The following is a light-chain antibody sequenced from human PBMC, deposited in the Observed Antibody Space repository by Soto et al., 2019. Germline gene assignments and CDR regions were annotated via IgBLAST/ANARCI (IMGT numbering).Light chain of an antibody. CDR2: RDY. CDR1: NIGNKN. V-gene: IGLV3-9*01. CDR3: QVWDGNTVV. Sequence: YELTQPLSVSVALGRTASLTCGGNNIGNKNVHWYQQKPGQAPVLVIYRDYNRPSGIPERFSGSNSGNTATLTISRAQVGDEADFYCQVWDGNTVVFGGGTQLTVL. J-gene: IGLJ2*01.